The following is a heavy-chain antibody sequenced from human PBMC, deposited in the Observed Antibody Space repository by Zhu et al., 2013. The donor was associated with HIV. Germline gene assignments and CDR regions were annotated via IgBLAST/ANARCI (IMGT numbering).Heavy chain of an antibody. D-gene: IGHD2-2*01. J-gene: IGHJ2*01. CDR2: IYYSGST. V-gene: IGHV4-59*01. Sequence: QVQLQESGPGLVKPSETLSLTCTVSGGSISSYYWSWIRQPPGKGLEWIGYIYYSGSTNYNPSLKSRVTISVDTSKNQFSLKLSSVTAADAAVYYCARDQPEYQLLATGYFDLWGLAPWSLSPQ. CDR3: ARDQPEYQLLATGYFDL. CDR1: GGSISSYY.